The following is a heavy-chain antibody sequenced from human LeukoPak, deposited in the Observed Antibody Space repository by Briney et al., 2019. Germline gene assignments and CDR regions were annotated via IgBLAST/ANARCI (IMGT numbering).Heavy chain of an antibody. CDR1: GGSISTYY. CDR2: IYYSGVT. J-gene: IGHJ3*02. CDR3: ARSTTVIAAGGFDI. D-gene: IGHD4-17*01. Sequence: PSETLSPTCTVSGGSISTYYWSWIRQSPGKGLEWIGNIYYSGVTNYNPSLKSRVTISVDTSKNQFSLKLTSVIAADTAVYYCARSTTVIAAGGFDIWGQGTMVTVSS. V-gene: IGHV4-59*08.